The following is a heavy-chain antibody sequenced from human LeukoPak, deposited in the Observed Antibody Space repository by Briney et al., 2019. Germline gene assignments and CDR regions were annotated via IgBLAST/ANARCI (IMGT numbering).Heavy chain of an antibody. Sequence: GGSLRLSCAASGFTFSSYAMNWVRQAPGKGLEWVSFISGSGDTTYYADSVKGRFTISRDNSKNTLYLQMNSLGAEDTAVYYCAKDYYYGSGSYFESHFDYWGQGTLVTVSS. CDR1: GFTFSSYA. CDR2: ISGSGDTT. CDR3: AKDYYYGSGSYFESHFDY. D-gene: IGHD3-10*01. V-gene: IGHV3-23*01. J-gene: IGHJ4*02.